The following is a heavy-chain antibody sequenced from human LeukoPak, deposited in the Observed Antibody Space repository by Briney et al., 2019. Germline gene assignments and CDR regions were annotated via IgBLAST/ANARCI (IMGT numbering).Heavy chain of an antibody. J-gene: IGHJ4*02. D-gene: IGHD2-15*01. Sequence: PEASVKVSCKASGYTFTSYAMNWVRQAPGQGLEWMGWINTNTGNPTYAQGFTGRFVFSLDTSVSTAYLQISSLKAEDTAVYYCARDIVDCSGGSCYDPRFDYWGQGTLVTVSS. CDR2: INTNTGNP. CDR1: GYTFTSYA. CDR3: ARDIVDCSGGSCYDPRFDY. V-gene: IGHV7-4-1*02.